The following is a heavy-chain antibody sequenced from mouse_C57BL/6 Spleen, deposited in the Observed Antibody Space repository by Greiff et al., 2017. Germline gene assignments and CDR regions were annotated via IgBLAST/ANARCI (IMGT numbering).Heavy chain of an antibody. CDR2: INYDGSST. CDR1: GFTFSDYY. D-gene: IGHD2-2*01. CDR3: AREGGYDGTGEY. V-gene: IGHV5-16*01. J-gene: IGHJ4*01. Sequence: EVMLVESEGGLVQPGSSMKLSCTASGFTFSDYYMAWVRQVPEKGLEWVANINYDGSSTYYLASLKSRFIISRDNAKNILYLQMSSLKSEDTATYYCAREGGYDGTGEYWGQGTSGTVSS.